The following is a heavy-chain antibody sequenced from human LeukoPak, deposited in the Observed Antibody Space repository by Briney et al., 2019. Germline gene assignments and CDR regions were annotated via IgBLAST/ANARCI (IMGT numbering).Heavy chain of an antibody. J-gene: IGHJ4*02. CDR1: GFTFSSYG. Sequence: PGGSLRLSCAASGFTFSSYGMHWVRQAPGKGLEWVAVIWYDGSNKYYADSVKGRFTISRDNSKNTLYLQMNSLRAEDTAVYYCAKDSENSGYDFLGDYWGQGTLVTVSS. D-gene: IGHD5-12*01. CDR2: IWYDGSNK. V-gene: IGHV3-33*06. CDR3: AKDSENSGYDFLGDY.